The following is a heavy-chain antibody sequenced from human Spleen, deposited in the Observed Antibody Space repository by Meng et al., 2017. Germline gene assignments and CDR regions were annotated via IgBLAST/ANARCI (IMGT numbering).Heavy chain of an antibody. CDR1: GFTFDDYG. CDR2: INWNGGST. V-gene: IGHV3-20*04. Sequence: GESLKISCAASGFTFDDYGMSWVRQAPGKGLEWVSGINWNGGSTGYADSVKGRFTISRDNAKNSLYLQMNSLRAEDTAVYYCAKDSTSGYSYAPRFEYWGQGTLVTVSS. CDR3: AKDSTSGYSYAPRFEY. J-gene: IGHJ4*02. D-gene: IGHD5-18*01.